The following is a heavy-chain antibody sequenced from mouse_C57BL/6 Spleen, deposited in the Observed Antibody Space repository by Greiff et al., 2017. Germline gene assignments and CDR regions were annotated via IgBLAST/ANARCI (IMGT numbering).Heavy chain of an antibody. V-gene: IGHV6-6*01. CDR2: IRNKANNHAT. J-gene: IGHJ1*03. Sequence: EVQVVESGGGLVQPGGSMKLSCAASGFTFSDAWMDWVRQSPEKGLEWVAEIRNKANNHATYYAESVKGRFTISRDDSKSSVYLQMNSLRAEDTGIYYCTRHRYYYGSSYWYFDVWGTGTTVTVSS. CDR3: TRHRYYYGSSYWYFDV. CDR1: GFTFSDAW. D-gene: IGHD1-1*01.